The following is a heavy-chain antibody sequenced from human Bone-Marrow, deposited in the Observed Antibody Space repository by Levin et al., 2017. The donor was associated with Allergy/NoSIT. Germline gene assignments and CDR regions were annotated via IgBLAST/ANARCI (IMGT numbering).Heavy chain of an antibody. Sequence: SETLSLTCTVSGGSISSYYWSWIRQPPGKGLEWIGYIYYSGSTNYNPSLKSRVTISVDTSKNQFSLKLSSVTAADTAVYYCARAGRIVATGYYYYYMDVWGKGTTVTVSS. V-gene: IGHV4-59*01. J-gene: IGHJ6*03. CDR3: ARAGRIVATGYYYYYMDV. D-gene: IGHD5-12*01. CDR2: IYYSGST. CDR1: GGSISSYY.